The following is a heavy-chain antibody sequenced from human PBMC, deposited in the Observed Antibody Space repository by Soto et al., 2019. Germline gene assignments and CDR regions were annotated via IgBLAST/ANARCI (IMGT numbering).Heavy chain of an antibody. J-gene: IGHJ5*02. CDR2: IYYSGST. D-gene: IGHD3-10*01. CDR3: ARELFGRSVWFDP. CDR1: GGSISSYY. Sequence: SSETLSLTCTVSGGSISSYYCSWIRQPPGKGLEWIGYIYYSGSTNYNPSLKSRVTISVDTSKNQFSLKLSSVTAADTAVYYCARELFGRSVWFDPWGPGTLVTVSS. V-gene: IGHV4-59*01.